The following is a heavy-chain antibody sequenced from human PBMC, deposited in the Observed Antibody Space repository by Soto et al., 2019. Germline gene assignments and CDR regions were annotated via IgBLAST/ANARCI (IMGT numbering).Heavy chain of an antibody. CDR2: IIPILGKE. D-gene: IGHD5-18*01. CDR3: ASANRGYSYGFDS. V-gene: IGHV1-69*16. J-gene: IGHJ4*02. CDR1: GGTLTTST. Sequence: LVQSGAEVKQPGSSVKVSCKASGGTLTTSTLTWVRQAPAQGLEWMGGIIPILGKESYAQKLQGRVTITADESTSTAYMELTSLNSEDTAVYYCASANRGYSYGFDSWGQGTLVTVSS.